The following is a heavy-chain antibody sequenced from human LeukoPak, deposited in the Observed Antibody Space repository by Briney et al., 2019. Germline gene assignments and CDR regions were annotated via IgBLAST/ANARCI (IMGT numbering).Heavy chain of an antibody. Sequence: GGSLRLSCAASGFTFTSYSMNWVRQAPGKGLEWTSYISSSDSAIYYADSVKGRFTISRDNAKNSVYLQMNNLRDEDTAVYYCARDLKSAYCGGDCYSVWGQGTMVTVSS. J-gene: IGHJ3*01. D-gene: IGHD2-21*02. V-gene: IGHV3-48*02. CDR1: GFTFTSYS. CDR3: ARDLKSAYCGGDCYSV. CDR2: ISSSDSAI.